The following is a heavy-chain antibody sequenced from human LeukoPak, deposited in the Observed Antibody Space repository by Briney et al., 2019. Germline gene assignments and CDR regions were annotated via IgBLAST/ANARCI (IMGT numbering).Heavy chain of an antibody. J-gene: IGHJ4*02. Sequence: ASVKVSCKASGDTFTSYDINWVRQATGQGLEWMGWMNPNSGNTGYAQKFQGRVTITRNTSISTAYMELSSLRSEDTAVYYCARGQYYYGSGSGDYFDYWGQGTLVTVSS. CDR1: GDTFTSYD. D-gene: IGHD3-10*01. V-gene: IGHV1-8*03. CDR2: MNPNSGNT. CDR3: ARGQYYYGSGSGDYFDY.